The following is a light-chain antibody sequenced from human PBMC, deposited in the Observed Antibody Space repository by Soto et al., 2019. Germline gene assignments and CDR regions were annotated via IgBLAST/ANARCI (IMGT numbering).Light chain of an antibody. V-gene: IGKV1-39*01. CDR3: QQSYSTPIT. CDR2: AAS. CDR1: QSISSW. Sequence: IQMTQSASSVSASVGDRVTISCRASQSISSWLAWYQQKPGKAPKLLIYAASSLQSGVPSRFSGSGSGTDFTLTISSLQPEDFATYYCQQSYSTPITFGQGTRLEIK. J-gene: IGKJ5*01.